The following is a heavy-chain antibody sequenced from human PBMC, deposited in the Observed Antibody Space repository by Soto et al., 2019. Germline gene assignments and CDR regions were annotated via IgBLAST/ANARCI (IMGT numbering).Heavy chain of an antibody. J-gene: IGHJ4*02. V-gene: IGHV3-23*01. CDR3: AKDRYHLLSIAAAGEFDY. CDR1: GFTFSSYA. D-gene: IGHD6-13*01. Sequence: GGSLRLSCAASGFTFSSYAMSWVRQAPGKGLEWVSAISGSGGSTYYADSVKGRFTISRDNSKNTLYLQMNSLRAEDTAVYYCAKDRYHLLSIAAAGEFDYWGQGTLVTVSS. CDR2: ISGSGGST.